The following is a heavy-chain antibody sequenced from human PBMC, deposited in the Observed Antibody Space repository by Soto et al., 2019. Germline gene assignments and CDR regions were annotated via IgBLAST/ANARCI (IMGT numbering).Heavy chain of an antibody. D-gene: IGHD6-6*01. J-gene: IGHJ4*02. V-gene: IGHV3-48*01. CDR3: ARDFPTSTYSSSSPLDY. Sequence: GGSLRLSCAASGFTFSSYSMNWVRQAPGKGLEWVSYISSSSSTIYYADSVKGRFTISRDNAKNSLYLQMNSLRAEDTAVYYCARDFPTSTYSSSSPLDYWGQGPLVTVSS. CDR1: GFTFSSYS. CDR2: ISSSSSTI.